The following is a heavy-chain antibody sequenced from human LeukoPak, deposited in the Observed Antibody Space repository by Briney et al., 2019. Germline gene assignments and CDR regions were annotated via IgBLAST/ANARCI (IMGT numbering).Heavy chain of an antibody. CDR1: GFTFSSYA. Sequence: PGGSLRLSCAASGFTFSSYAMSWVRQAPGKGLEWVSAISGSGGSTYYADSVKGRFTISRDNSNNTLSLQMNSLRAEDTAVYYSAVGSYLGRNFDYWGQGTLVTVSS. CDR2: ISGSGGST. V-gene: IGHV3-23*01. J-gene: IGHJ4*02. D-gene: IGHD1-26*01. CDR3: AVGSYLGRNFDY.